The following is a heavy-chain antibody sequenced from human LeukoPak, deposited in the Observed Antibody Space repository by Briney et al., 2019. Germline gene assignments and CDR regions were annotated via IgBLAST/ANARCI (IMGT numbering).Heavy chain of an antibody. CDR2: INTNTGNP. CDR3: ARDPRDYDFWSGYSNNWFDP. D-gene: IGHD3-3*01. J-gene: IGHJ5*02. V-gene: IGHV7-4-1*02. CDR1: GYTFTSYA. Sequence: ASVKVSCKASGYTFTSYAMNWVRQAPGQGLEWMGWINTNTGNPTYAQGLTGRFVFSLDTSVSTAYLQISSLKAEDTAVYYCARDPRDYDFWSGYSNNWFDPWGQGTLVTVSS.